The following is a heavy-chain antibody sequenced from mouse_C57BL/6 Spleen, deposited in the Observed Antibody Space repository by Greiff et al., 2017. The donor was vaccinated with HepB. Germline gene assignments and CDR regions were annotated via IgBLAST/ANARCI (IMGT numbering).Heavy chain of an antibody. CDR3: ARNYGSSYEFAY. V-gene: IGHV1-55*01. CDR1: CYTFTSYW. D-gene: IGHD1-1*01. J-gene: IGHJ3*01. CDR2: IYPGSGST. Sequence: VQLQHSGAEPVKPGASVKMSCKASCYTFTSYWITWVKQSPGQGLEWIGDIYPGSGSTNYNEKFKSKATLTVDTSSSTAYMQLSSLTSEDSAVYYGARNYGSSYEFAYWGQGTLVTVSA.